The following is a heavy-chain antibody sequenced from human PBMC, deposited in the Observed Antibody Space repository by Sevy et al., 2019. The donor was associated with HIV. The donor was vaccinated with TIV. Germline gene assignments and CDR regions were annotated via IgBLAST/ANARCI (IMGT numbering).Heavy chain of an antibody. CDR3: VREDNNAPRTRFSFDI. Sequence: ASVKVSCKATGYMFSDYNMHWVRQAPGQGLEWMALINPNSGVTIYSQKFRGRVSLTRDTSMSTAYMELSALTSDDTAVYYCVREDNNAPRTRFSFDIWGQGTMVTVSS. J-gene: IGHJ3*02. D-gene: IGHD3-16*01. CDR2: INPNSGVT. V-gene: IGHV1-2*06. CDR1: GYMFSDYN.